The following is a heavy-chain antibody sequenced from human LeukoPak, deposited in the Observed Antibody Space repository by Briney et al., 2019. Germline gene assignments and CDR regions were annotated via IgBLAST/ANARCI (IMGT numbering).Heavy chain of an antibody. J-gene: IGHJ4*02. CDR2: ISNGGDII. CDR3: TREDFNYASGQ. D-gene: IGHD3-10*01. V-gene: IGHV3-11*04. Sequence: GGSLRLSCAASGFTFSDYYMSWIRQAPGKGLEWVSYISNGGDIIHYADSVKGRFTVSRDNTRNSLFLQMNSLRAEDTAIYYCTREDFNYASGQWAQGSLVTVSS. CDR1: GFTFSDYY.